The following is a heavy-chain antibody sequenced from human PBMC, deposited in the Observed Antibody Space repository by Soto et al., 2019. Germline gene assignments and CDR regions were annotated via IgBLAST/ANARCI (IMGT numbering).Heavy chain of an antibody. V-gene: IGHV4-59*01. CDR2: MFYSGST. D-gene: IGHD2-2*01. Sequence: ASETLSLTCTVSGASISSYYWSWIRQPPGKGLEWIGYMFYSGSTKYNPSLTSRVTVSIDTSKNQFSLKLRSVTGADTGVYYCALVGGAPLGAFAIWGQGTMV. CDR1: GASISSYY. CDR3: ALVGGAPLGAFAI. J-gene: IGHJ3*02.